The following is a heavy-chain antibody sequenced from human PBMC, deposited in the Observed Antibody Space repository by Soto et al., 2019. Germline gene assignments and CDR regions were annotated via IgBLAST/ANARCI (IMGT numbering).Heavy chain of an antibody. CDR2: IIPIFGTA. V-gene: IGHV1-69*01. Sequence: QVQLVQSGAEVKKPGSSVKVSCKASGGTFSSYAISWVRQAPGQGLEWMGGIIPIFGTANYAQKFQGRVTITADESTSTAYMELSSLRSEDTAVYYCARDPRYDFWSDYYYGMDVWGQGTTVTVSS. CDR1: GGTFSSYA. D-gene: IGHD3-3*01. J-gene: IGHJ6*02. CDR3: ARDPRYDFWSDYYYGMDV.